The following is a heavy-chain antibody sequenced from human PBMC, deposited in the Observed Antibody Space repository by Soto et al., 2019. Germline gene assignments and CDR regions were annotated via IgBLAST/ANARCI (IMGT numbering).Heavy chain of an antibody. D-gene: IGHD2-21*02. CDR1: GGSVSSSNW. CDR2: IYHSGSA. V-gene: IGHV4-4*02. Sequence: QVQLQESGPGLVKPSGTLSLTCAVSGGSVSSSNWWSWVRQSPGKGLEWMGEIYHSGSAHYNPSLKRRATISLDKSKNQFSLRLTSVTAADTAVYYCARVPGVVVSADDAFDIWGPGKRVIVSS. J-gene: IGHJ3*02. CDR3: ARVPGVVVSADDAFDI.